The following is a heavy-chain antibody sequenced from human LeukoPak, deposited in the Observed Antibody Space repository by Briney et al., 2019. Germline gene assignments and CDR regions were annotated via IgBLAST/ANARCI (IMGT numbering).Heavy chain of an antibody. CDR3: AKEYFYTTVGTDPAGGAFDI. CDR2: ISGSGGST. J-gene: IGHJ3*02. D-gene: IGHD4-23*01. CDR1: GFTSSSYW. Sequence: GGTLRPSCAASGFTSSSYWMSWVRHAPGKGLEWVSAISGSGGSTYYADSVKGRFTISRDNSKNTLYLQLNSLRAEDTGVYYCAKEYFYTTVGTDPAGGAFDIWGQGTMVTVSS. V-gene: IGHV3-23*01.